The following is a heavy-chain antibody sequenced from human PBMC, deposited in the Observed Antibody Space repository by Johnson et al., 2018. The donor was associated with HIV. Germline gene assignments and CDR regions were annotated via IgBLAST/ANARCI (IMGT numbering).Heavy chain of an antibody. J-gene: IGHJ3*01. Sequence: QVQMVESGGGLVQPGGSLRVSCAASGFKYAASGLAFSNYAVKWVSHTPGGDGGTSFADSVKGRFTISRDSSKNTLYLQMNSLRIEDTAVYYCARGSRYTYDNDDVYLLQAFDVWGQGTMVTVSS. CDR1: GFKYA. CDR2: TPGGDGGT. V-gene: IGHV3-NL1*01. D-gene: IGHD3-16*01. CDR3: ARGSRYTYDNDDVYLLQAFDV.